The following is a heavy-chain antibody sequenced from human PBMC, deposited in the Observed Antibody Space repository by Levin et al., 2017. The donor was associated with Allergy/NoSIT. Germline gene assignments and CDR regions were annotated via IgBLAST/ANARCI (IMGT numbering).Heavy chain of an antibody. V-gene: IGHV3-30*04. J-gene: IGHJ4*02. CDR2: ISYDGSNK. Sequence: GGSLRLSCAASGFTFSSYAMHWVRQAPGKGLEWVAVISYDGSNKYYADSVKGRFTISRDNSKNTLYLQMNSLRAEDTAVYYCARKGGSGWYLDYWGQGTLVTVSS. D-gene: IGHD6-19*01. CDR3: ARKGGSGWYLDY. CDR1: GFTFSSYA.